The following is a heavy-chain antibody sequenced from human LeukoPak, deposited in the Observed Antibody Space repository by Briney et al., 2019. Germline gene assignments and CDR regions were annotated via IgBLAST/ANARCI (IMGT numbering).Heavy chain of an antibody. Sequence: GASVKVSCKASGYTFTGYCMHWVRQAPGQGLEWMGWINPNSGGTNYAQKFQGRVTMTRDTSISTAYMELSRLRSDDTAVYYCARDRGYYDSSGYYLDAFDIWGQGTMVTVSS. J-gene: IGHJ3*02. CDR2: INPNSGGT. D-gene: IGHD3-22*01. CDR3: ARDRGYYDSSGYYLDAFDI. V-gene: IGHV1-2*02. CDR1: GYTFTGYC.